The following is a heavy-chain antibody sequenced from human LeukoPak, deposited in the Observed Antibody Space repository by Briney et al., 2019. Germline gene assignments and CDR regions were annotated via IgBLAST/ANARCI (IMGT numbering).Heavy chain of an antibody. CDR2: IIENGGET. CDR3: AKGDPEQSYYYGMDV. Sequence: GGSLRLSCAASGFTFNKFAMSWVRQAPGKGLEWVSGIIENGGETYYADSVRGRFTISRDNSKNTLYLQMNSLRAEDTAVYYCAKGDPEQSYYYGMDVWGLGTTVTVSS. J-gene: IGHJ6*02. V-gene: IGHV3-23*01. D-gene: IGHD1/OR15-1a*01. CDR1: GFTFNKFA.